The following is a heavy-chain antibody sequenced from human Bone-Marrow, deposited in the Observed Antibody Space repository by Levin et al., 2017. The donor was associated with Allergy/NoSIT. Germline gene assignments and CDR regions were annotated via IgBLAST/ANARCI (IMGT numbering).Heavy chain of an antibody. D-gene: IGHD2-8*02. V-gene: IGHV3-23*01. J-gene: IGHJ4*02. CDR2: ISASGATT. CDR1: DFTFSRFA. CDR3: ARCMGNQAATGGGLDY. Sequence: GGSLRLSCAGSDFTFSRFAMNWVRQAPGQGLEWVSAISASGATTYYADSVKGRFTISRDNSQNAHYLQMTSLRAEDTAVYYCARCMGNQAATGGGLDYWGQGILVAVSS.